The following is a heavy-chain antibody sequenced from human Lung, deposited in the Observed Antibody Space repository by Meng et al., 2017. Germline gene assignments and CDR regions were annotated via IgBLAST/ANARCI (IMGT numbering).Heavy chain of an antibody. D-gene: IGHD3-10*01. CDR3: ARLPLLWFGESHDFDY. CDR1: GFTFSSYS. Sequence: EVQLVESGGGLVKPGGSVRLAWADSGFTFSSYSMNWVRQAPGKGLEWVSSISSSSSYIYYADSVKGRFTISRDNAKNSLYLQMNSLRAEDTAVYYCARLPLLWFGESHDFDYWGQGTLVTVSS. V-gene: IGHV3-21*02. J-gene: IGHJ4*02. CDR2: ISSSSSYI.